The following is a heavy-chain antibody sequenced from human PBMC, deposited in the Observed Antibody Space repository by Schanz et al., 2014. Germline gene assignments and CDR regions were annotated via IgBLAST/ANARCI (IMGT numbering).Heavy chain of an antibody. Sequence: EVQLAESGGGLVQPGGSLRLSCAASTFTFSSDCMSWVRQAPGKGLEWVSSFNDGGVNKYYADSVKGRFTISSDNSKSTLYLQMSSLRAEDTAVYYCAKSQGSSFDSWGQGTLVTVSS. V-gene: IGHV3-23*04. CDR2: FNDGGVNK. D-gene: IGHD6-13*01. CDR1: TFTFSSDC. J-gene: IGHJ4*02. CDR3: AKSQGSSFDS.